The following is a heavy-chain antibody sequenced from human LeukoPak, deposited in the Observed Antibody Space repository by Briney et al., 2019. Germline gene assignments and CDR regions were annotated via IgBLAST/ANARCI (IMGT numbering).Heavy chain of an antibody. CDR1: GDSIRSGAYY. Sequence: SETLSLTCPVSGDSIRSGAYYWSWIRQHLEKGLEWIGYIYSNGDAYYNPSLKSRITVSMDTSKNQFSLKLSSVTAADSAVYYCARDRGDGMDVWGQGTTVTVSS. CDR2: IYSNGDA. V-gene: IGHV4-31*03. CDR3: ARDRGDGMDV. J-gene: IGHJ6*02.